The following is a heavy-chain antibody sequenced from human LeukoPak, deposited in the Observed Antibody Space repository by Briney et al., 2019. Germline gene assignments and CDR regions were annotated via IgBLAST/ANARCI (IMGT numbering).Heavy chain of an antibody. CDR3: ARDGPRSYDFWSGTDAFDI. D-gene: IGHD3-3*01. Sequence: GRSLRLSCAASGFTFSSHAMHWVRQAPGKGLEWVAVISYDGSNKYYADSVKGRFTISRDNSKNTLYLQMNSLRAEDTAVYYCARDGPRSYDFWSGTDAFDIWGQGTMVTVSS. CDR1: GFTFSSHA. J-gene: IGHJ3*02. CDR2: ISYDGSNK. V-gene: IGHV3-30-3*01.